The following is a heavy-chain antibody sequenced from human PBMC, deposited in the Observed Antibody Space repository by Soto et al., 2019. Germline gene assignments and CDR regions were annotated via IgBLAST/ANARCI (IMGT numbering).Heavy chain of an antibody. CDR3: ARGWVEGLSRQPPTDY. Sequence: VGSLRLSCAASGFTFSRYWMHWVRQAPGKGLVWVSRIDSYGSATSQVDSVEGRFTISRDNAKNTLYLQMNSLRAEDTAVYYCARGWVEGLSRQPPTDYWGQGTLVTVSS. J-gene: IGHJ4*02. CDR2: IDSYGSAT. CDR1: GFTFSRYW. D-gene: IGHD3-3*01. V-gene: IGHV3-74*01.